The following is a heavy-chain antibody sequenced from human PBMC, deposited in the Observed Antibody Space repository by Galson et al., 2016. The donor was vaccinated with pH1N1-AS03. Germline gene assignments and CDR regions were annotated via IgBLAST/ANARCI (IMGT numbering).Heavy chain of an antibody. CDR1: GFSLSTSAVG. D-gene: IGHD4-17*01. J-gene: IGHJ4*02. Sequence: PALVKPTQTLRLTCTLSGFSLSTSAVGVGWIRQPPGKALEWLALIFWNDDRYYRPSLKNRLTITKGTSENLVVLTMTNMDPVDTATYYCAHREYGDFVGSFDHWGQGALVTVSS. CDR2: IFWNDDR. V-gene: IGHV2-5*01. CDR3: AHREYGDFVGSFDH.